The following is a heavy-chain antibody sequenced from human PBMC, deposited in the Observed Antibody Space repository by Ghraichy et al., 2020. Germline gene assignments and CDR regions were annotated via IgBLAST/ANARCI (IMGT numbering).Heavy chain of an antibody. J-gene: IGHJ4*02. CDR1: SRRLNSSTL. CDR2: IYFSGST. V-gene: IGHV4-61*01. CDR3: ARDSAPHYDCSHPSCYPRYYFDS. Sequence: SETLSLTCDLYSRRLNSSTLLEVVCRLVLEMKRIGYIYFSGSTNYNPSLKSRVTMSVDTSKNQFSLKLSSVTAADTAVYYCARDSAPHYDCSHPSCYPRYYFDSWGQGTLV. D-gene: IGHD2-2*01.